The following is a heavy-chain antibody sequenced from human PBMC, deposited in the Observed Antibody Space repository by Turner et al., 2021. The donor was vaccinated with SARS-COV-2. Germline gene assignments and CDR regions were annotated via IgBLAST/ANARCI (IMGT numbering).Heavy chain of an antibody. CDR2: IRNRGDSK. CDR3: ASSWIGSPGSLDN. CDR1: GFTLSGSY. Sequence: QVQQVESGGGLVMPGVSLRLYWPPSGFTLSGSYMNWIRQAPGKVLEGVAYIRNRGDSKYYADSVKGRFTLSRDDAKYSMDLQMNSLRVEDTAVYYCASSWIGSPGSLDNWGQGILVTVSS. J-gene: IGHJ4*02. D-gene: IGHD2-2*03. V-gene: IGHV3-11*01.